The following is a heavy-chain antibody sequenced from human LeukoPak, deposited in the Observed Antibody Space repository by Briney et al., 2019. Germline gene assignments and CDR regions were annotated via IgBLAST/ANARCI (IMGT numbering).Heavy chain of an antibody. CDR3: ASRVVTATFDAFDI. CDR1: GFTFSSYS. CDR2: ISSSSSYI. Sequence: GGSLRLSCAASGFTFSSYSMNWVRQAPGKGLEWVSSISSSSSYIHYADSVKGRFTISRDNAKNSLYLQMNSLRAEDTAVYYCASRVVTATFDAFDIWGQGTMVTVSS. V-gene: IGHV3-21*01. J-gene: IGHJ3*02. D-gene: IGHD2-21*02.